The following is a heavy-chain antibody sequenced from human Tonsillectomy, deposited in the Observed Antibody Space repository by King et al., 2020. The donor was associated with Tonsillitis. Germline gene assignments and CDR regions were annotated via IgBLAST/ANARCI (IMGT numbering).Heavy chain of an antibody. CDR1: GGSISSSSYY. Sequence: QLQESGPGLVKPSETLSLTCTVSGGSISSSSYYWGWIRQPPGKGLEWIGSIYYSGSTYYNPSLKSRVTISVYTSKNQFSLKLSSVTAADTAVYYCARHSSGTWNGFFDYWGQGTLVTVSS. CDR3: ARHSSGTWNGFFDY. J-gene: IGHJ4*02. CDR2: IYYSGST. D-gene: IGHD3-3*01. V-gene: IGHV4-39*07.